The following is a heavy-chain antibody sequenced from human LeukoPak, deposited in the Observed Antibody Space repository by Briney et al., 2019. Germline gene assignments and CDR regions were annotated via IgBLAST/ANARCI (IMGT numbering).Heavy chain of an antibody. V-gene: IGHV3-15*01. CDR2: IKSQSYGGT. D-gene: IGHD3-10*01. CDR1: GFTFANAW. J-gene: IGHJ6*02. CDR3: ASTMSSGYYYGVDV. Sequence: NPGGSLRLSCAASGFTFANAWMNWVRQAPGKGLEWVGRIKSQSYGGTKYAAPVKGRFTISRDDSESMVYLQMDGLKAEDTAVYYCASTMSSGYYYGVDVWGRGTTVTVSS.